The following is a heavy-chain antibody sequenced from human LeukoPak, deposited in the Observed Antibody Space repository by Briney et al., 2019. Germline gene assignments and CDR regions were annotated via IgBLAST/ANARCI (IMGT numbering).Heavy chain of an antibody. J-gene: IGHJ4*02. Sequence: PSETLSLTCAVSGYSISSGYYWGWIRQPPGKGLEWIGSIYHSGNTYYNPSLKSRVTISVDTSKNQFSVKLSSVTAADPAVYYCARQHFYGSGSYFGYWGQGTLVTVSS. V-gene: IGHV4-38-2*01. CDR1: GYSISSGYY. D-gene: IGHD3-10*01. CDR2: IYHSGNT. CDR3: ARQHFYGSGSYFGY.